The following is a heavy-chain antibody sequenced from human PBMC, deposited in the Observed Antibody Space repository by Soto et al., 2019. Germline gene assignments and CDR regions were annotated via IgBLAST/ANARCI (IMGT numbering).Heavy chain of an antibody. J-gene: IGHJ4*02. CDR3: ARDQGSHPGD. D-gene: IGHD6-13*01. CDR2: IHHSGST. CDR1: GVSISSDNW. Sequence: QVQLQESGPGLVRPSGTVSLTCAVSGVSISSDNWWSWVRQPPGKALEWIGEIHHSGSTNYNPSLKSRVTMSVVPSKDLFSLTLNSVTAADTAFSYCARDQGSHPGDWGQGTLVSVSS. V-gene: IGHV4-4*02.